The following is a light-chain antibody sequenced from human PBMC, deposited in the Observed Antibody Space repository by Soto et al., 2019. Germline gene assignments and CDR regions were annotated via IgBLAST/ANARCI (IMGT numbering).Light chain of an antibody. CDR3: QQTYSTPFT. J-gene: IGKJ3*01. V-gene: IGKV1-39*01. CDR1: QSVSNN. CDR2: AAS. Sequence: DIQMTQSPSSLSASVGDRVTITCRASQSVSNNLHWYQQKPGKAPKLLIYAASSLQSGVPSRFSGSGSATDFTLTVSSLQPEDFATYYCQQTYSTPFTFGPGTKVDVK.